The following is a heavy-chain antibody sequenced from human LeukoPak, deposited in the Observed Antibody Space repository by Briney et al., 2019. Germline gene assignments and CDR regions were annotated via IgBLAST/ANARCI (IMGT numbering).Heavy chain of an antibody. D-gene: IGHD6-13*01. Sequence: GGSLRLSCAASGFTFSSYGMHWVRQAPGKGLEWVAVVSHDGSNKYYAESVKGRFTISRDNSKNTLYLQMNSLRAEDTAVYYCAKDGSSWYYFDYWGQGTLVTVSS. CDR2: VSHDGSNK. J-gene: IGHJ4*02. CDR3: AKDGSSWYYFDY. V-gene: IGHV3-30*18. CDR1: GFTFSSYG.